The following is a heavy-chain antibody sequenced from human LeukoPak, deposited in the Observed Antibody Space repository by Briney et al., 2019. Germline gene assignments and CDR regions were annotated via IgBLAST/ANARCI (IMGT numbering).Heavy chain of an antibody. Sequence: ASVKVSCKASGYTFTGYYMHWVRQAPGQGLEWMGWINPNSGGTNYAQKLQGRVTMTRDTSISTAYMELSRLRSDDTAVYYCARVPITMVRGVIRDWFDPWGQGILVTVSS. CDR2: INPNSGGT. D-gene: IGHD3-10*01. CDR1: GYTFTGYY. V-gene: IGHV1-2*02. CDR3: ARVPITMVRGVIRDWFDP. J-gene: IGHJ5*02.